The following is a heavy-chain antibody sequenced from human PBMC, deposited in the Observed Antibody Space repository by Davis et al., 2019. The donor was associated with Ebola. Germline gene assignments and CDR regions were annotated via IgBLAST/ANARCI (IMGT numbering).Heavy chain of an antibody. CDR1: GFPFSSYS. CDR3: AREYSSSSYYYGMDV. D-gene: IGHD6-6*01. Sequence: LSLTCAASGFPFSSYSMNWVRQAPGKGLEWVSSITSSSSYIHYADSVKGRLTISRDNAKNSVYLQMNSLRAEDTAVYYCAREYSSSSYYYGMDVWGQGTTVTVSS. J-gene: IGHJ6*02. V-gene: IGHV3-21*06. CDR2: ITSSSSYI.